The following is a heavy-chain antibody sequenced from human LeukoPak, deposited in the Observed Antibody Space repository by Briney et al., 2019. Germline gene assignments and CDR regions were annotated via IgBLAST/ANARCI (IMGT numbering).Heavy chain of an antibody. D-gene: IGHD3-3*01. Sequence: GGSLRLSCAASGFTFSSYAMSWVRQAPGKGREWVSAISGSGGSTYYADYVKGRFTISRDNSKNTLYLQMNSLRAEDTAVYYCAKKSGLRFLEWLPYYFDYWGQGTLVTVSS. CDR2: ISGSGGST. J-gene: IGHJ4*02. V-gene: IGHV3-23*01. CDR1: GFTFSSYA. CDR3: AKKSGLRFLEWLPYYFDY.